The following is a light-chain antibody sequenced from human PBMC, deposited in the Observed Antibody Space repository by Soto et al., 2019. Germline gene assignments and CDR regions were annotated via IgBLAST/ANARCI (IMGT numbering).Light chain of an antibody. J-gene: IGKJ1*01. Sequence: DIQMTQSPSSLSASVGDRVNITCRASQVIGDGLGWYQQKPGKAPKRLIYGASTMQSGGPSRFSGSESGTTVTLTTNSSHPQDVVTYYCLQHYTNPPTFGQGTKVEIK. V-gene: IGKV1-17*01. CDR3: LQHYTNPPT. CDR2: GAS. CDR1: QVIGDG.